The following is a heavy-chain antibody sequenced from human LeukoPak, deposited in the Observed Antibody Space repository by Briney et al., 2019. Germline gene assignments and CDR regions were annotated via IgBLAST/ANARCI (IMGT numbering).Heavy chain of an antibody. CDR1: GFTVSSNY. D-gene: IGHD1-14*01. CDR2: IYSGGST. Sequence: GRSLRLSCAASGFTVSSNYMSWVSQAPGKGLEWDSVIYSGGSTYYADSVKARLTISRDNSKNTLYLQMNSLRAEDTAVYYCTREEITGSFDYWGQGTLVTVSS. V-gene: IGHV3-53*01. CDR3: TREEITGSFDY. J-gene: IGHJ4*02.